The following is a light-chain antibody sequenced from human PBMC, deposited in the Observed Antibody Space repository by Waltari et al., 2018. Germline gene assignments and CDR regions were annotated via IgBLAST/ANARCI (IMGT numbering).Light chain of an antibody. CDR3: AAWDGSQFARV. CDR2: STN. J-gene: IGLJ3*02. V-gene: IGLV1-44*01. CDR1: SSIIGSDT. Sequence: QSVLTQPPSASGTPGQRVIISCSGSSSIIGSDTVNWYQQLPGPAPRLRIYSTNQRPSGCPDRFSGSKSGTSAFLASSGLQSEDESDYYCAAWDGSQFARVFGGGTKLSVL.